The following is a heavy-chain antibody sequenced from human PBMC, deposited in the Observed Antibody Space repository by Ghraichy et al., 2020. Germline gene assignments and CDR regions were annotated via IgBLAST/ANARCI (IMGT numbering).Heavy chain of an antibody. CDR3: AREAGDRRLYGMDV. Sequence: SETLSLTCTVSGGSISSYYWSWIRQPPGKGLEWIGYIYYSGSTNYNPSLKSRVTISVEPSKNQFSLKLSSLTAADTAVYYCAREAGDRRLYGMDVWGQGTTVTVSS. CDR1: GGSISSYY. CDR2: IYYSGST. D-gene: IGHD3-16*01. J-gene: IGHJ6*02. V-gene: IGHV4-59*01.